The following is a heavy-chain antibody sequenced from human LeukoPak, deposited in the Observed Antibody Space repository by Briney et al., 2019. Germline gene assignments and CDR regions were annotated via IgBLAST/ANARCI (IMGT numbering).Heavy chain of an antibody. CDR3: AKLGYNWNDEGGYDY. CDR2: ISGSGGST. D-gene: IGHD1-20*01. J-gene: IGHJ4*02. CDR1: GFTFSSYA. V-gene: IGHV3-23*01. Sequence: GGSLRLSCAASGFTFSSYAMSWVRQAPGKGLEWVSAISGSGGSTYYADSVKGRFTISRDNSKNTLYLQMNSLRAEDTAVYYCAKLGYNWNDEGGYDYWGQGTLVTVSS.